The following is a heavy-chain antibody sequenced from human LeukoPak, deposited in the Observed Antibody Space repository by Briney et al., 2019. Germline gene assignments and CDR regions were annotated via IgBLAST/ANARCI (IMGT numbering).Heavy chain of an antibody. J-gene: IGHJ3*02. V-gene: IGHV3-23*01. D-gene: IGHD5-18*01. Sequence: GGTLRLSCTTSGFGSKNYAMSWVRLAPGKGLEWGTIISATGVNTYYADSVKGRFTISRDNSKNTLYLQMNSLRAEDTAVYYCARQPAGYSYGAGAFDIWGQGTMVTVSS. CDR1: GFGSKNYA. CDR3: ARQPAGYSYGAGAFDI. CDR2: ISATGVNT.